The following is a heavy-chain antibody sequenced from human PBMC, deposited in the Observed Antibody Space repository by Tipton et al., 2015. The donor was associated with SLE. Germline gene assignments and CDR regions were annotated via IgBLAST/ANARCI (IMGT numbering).Heavy chain of an antibody. V-gene: IGHV3-30*04. CDR2: ISYDGSNK. CDR1: GFTFSSYA. J-gene: IGHJ4*02. D-gene: IGHD6-25*01. Sequence: SLRLSCAASGFTFSSYAMHWVRQAPGKGLEWVAVISYDGSNKYYADSVKGRFTISRDNSKNTLYLQMNNLRAEDTAVYYCASGYVSAAVDYWGQGTLVTVSS. CDR3: ASGYVSAAVDY.